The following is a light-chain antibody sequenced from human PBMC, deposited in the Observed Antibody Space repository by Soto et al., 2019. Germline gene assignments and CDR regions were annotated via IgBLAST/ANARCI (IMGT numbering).Light chain of an antibody. J-gene: IGKJ1*01. V-gene: IGKV1-5*01. Sequence: DIQMTQSPSTLSASVGDRVTITCRASQSLSSWLAWYQQKPGKAPNLLIYDASSLAIGVPSRFSGSRAGTEFTLTISSLQPDDFATYYCQQYDSYWTFGQGTKVEIK. CDR2: DAS. CDR3: QQYDSYWT. CDR1: QSLSSW.